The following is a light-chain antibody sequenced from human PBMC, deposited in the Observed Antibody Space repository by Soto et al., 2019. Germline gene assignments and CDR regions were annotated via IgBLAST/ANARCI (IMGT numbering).Light chain of an antibody. CDR3: QQYGSSSWT. J-gene: IGKJ1*01. Sequence: EIVLTQSPGTLSLSPGERATLSCRASQSVSSSYFAWYQQRFGQAPRLLIYGASSRATGIPDRFSGSGSGTDFTLTINRLEPEDFAVYYCQQYGSSSWTFGQGTKVEIK. CDR2: GAS. CDR1: QSVSSSY. V-gene: IGKV3-20*01.